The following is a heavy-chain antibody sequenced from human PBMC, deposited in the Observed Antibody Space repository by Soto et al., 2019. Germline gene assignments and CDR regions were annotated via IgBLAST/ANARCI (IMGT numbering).Heavy chain of an antibody. CDR3: ARDRRPSITMIVVVSNWFDP. J-gene: IGHJ5*02. CDR1: GYTFTSYY. Sequence: GASVKVSCKASGYTFTSYYMHWVRQAPGQGLEWMGIINPSGGSTSYAQKFQGRVTMTRDTSTSTVCMELSSLRSEDTAVYYCARDRRPSITMIVVVSNWFDPWGQGTLVTVSS. D-gene: IGHD3-22*01. CDR2: INPSGGST. V-gene: IGHV1-46*01.